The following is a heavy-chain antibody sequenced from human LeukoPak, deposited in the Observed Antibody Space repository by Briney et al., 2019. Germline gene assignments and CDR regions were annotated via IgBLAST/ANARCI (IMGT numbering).Heavy chain of an antibody. CDR2: IYYSGST. V-gene: IGHV4-31*03. CDR1: GGSISSGGYY. J-gene: IGHJ5*02. CDR3: ARGGSTLQNWFDP. D-gene: IGHD5/OR15-5a*01. Sequence: SETLSLTCTVSGGSISSGGYYWNWIRQHPGKGLEWIGYIYYSGSTYYNPSPKSRVIISVDTSKNQFSLKLSSVTAADTAVYYCARGGSTLQNWFDPWGQGTLVTVSS.